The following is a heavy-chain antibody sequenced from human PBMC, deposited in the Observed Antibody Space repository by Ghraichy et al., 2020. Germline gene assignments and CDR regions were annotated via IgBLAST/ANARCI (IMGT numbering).Heavy chain of an antibody. CDR3: AREGRDILTGHHLNHFDS. J-gene: IGHJ4*02. D-gene: IGHD3-9*01. CDR1: GGSISNYY. V-gene: IGHV4-59*01. CDR2: IYSTGST. Sequence: SETLSLTCTVSGGSISNYYWGWIRQPPGKGLEWIGYIYSTGSTNYHPSLKSRVTISIDTSKNQFSLRLTSVTAADTAEYFCAREGRDILTGHHLNHFDSWGQGILVTVSS.